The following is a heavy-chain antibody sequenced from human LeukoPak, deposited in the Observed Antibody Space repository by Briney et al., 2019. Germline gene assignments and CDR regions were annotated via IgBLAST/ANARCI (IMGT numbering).Heavy chain of an antibody. D-gene: IGHD2-15*01. J-gene: IGHJ5*02. V-gene: IGHV5-51*01. CDR3: ARSGYTSSRALFGWFDP. CDR1: GYTFNTYW. CDR2: IHPGDSDT. Sequence: GESLKISCEGSGYTFNTYWIGWVRQLPGKGLEWMGIIHPGDSDTRYSPSFKGQVTTSADKSINTAYLQWNSLKASGTAMYYCARSGYTSSRALFGWFDPWGQGTLVTVSS.